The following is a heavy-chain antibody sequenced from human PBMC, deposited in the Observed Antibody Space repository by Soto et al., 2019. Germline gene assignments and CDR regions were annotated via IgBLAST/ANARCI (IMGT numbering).Heavy chain of an antibody. CDR1: GFTFSTYW. CDR3: ARGDSSAWPYYYYYGMDV. CDR2: INIDGSTT. Sequence: PGGSLRLSCAASGFTFSTYWMHWVRQPPGKGLVWVSRINIDGSTTSYADSVKGRFTISRDNAKSTLYLQMNSLRAEDTAVYYCARGDSSAWPYYYYYGMDVWGQGTTVTVSS. D-gene: IGHD6-19*01. V-gene: IGHV3-74*01. J-gene: IGHJ6*02.